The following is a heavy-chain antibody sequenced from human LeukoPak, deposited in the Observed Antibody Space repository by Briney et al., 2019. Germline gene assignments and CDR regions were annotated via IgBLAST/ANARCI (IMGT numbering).Heavy chain of an antibody. CDR3: ASSGSYASDY. D-gene: IGHD1-26*01. J-gene: IGHJ4*02. CDR2: IYHSGST. Sequence: SETLSLTCTVSGYSITSGYYWGWIRQPPGKGLEWIGSIYHSGSTYYNPSLKSRVTISVDTSKNQFSLKLSSVTAADTAVYYCASSGSYASDYWGQGTLVTVSS. V-gene: IGHV4-38-2*02. CDR1: GYSITSGYY.